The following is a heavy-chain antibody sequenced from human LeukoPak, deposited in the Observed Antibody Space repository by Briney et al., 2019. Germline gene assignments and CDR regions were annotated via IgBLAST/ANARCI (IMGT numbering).Heavy chain of an antibody. CDR2: IYYSGST. D-gene: IGHD4-23*01. CDR3: ARHGVFGTVVTPYYFDY. V-gene: IGHV4-39*01. Sequence: SETLSLTCTVSGGSISSSSYYWGWIRQPPGKGLEWIGSIYYSGSTYYNPSLKSRVTISVDTSKNQFSLKLSSVTAADTAVYYCARHGVFGTVVTPYYFDYWGQGTLVTVSS. CDR1: GGSISSSSYY. J-gene: IGHJ4*02.